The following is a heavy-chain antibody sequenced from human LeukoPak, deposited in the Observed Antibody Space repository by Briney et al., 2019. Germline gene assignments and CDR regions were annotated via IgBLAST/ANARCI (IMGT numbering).Heavy chain of an antibody. Sequence: SETLSLTCTVSGYSITSGYYWGWIRQPAGKGLEWIGRIYTSGSTNYNPSLKSRVTMSVDTSKNQFSLKLSSVTAADTAVYYCASTTVPYYYYMDVWGKGTTVTISS. CDR1: GYSITSGYY. J-gene: IGHJ6*03. CDR3: ASTTVPYYYYMDV. D-gene: IGHD4-17*01. CDR2: IYTSGST. V-gene: IGHV4-4*07.